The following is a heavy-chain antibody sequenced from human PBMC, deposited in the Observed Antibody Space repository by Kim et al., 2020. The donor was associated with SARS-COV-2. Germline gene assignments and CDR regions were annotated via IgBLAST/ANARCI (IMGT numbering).Heavy chain of an antibody. V-gene: IGHV3-7*03. CDR3: ARDGIAVAGYYYYYGMDV. CDR2: IKQDGSEK. Sequence: GGSLRLSCAASGFTFSSYWMSWVRLAPGKGLEWVANIKQDGSEKYYVDSVKGRFTISRDNAKNSLYLQMNSLRAEDTAVYYCARDGIAVAGYYYYYGMDVWGQGTTVTVSS. J-gene: IGHJ6*02. D-gene: IGHD6-19*01. CDR1: GFTFSSYW.